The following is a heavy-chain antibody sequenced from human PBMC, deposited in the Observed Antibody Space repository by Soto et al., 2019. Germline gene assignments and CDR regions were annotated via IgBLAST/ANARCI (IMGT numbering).Heavy chain of an antibody. V-gene: IGHV3-23*01. J-gene: IGHJ4*02. Sequence: EVQLLESGGGLVQPGGSLRLSCAASGFTFSSYAMSWVRQAPGKGLEWVSAISGSGGSTYYADSVKGRFTISRDNSKNTLYRQRNSLRAEDTALYYCAKEGSAWVVAAYFYFWGQGTLVTVSS. D-gene: IGHD2-15*01. CDR2: ISGSGGST. CDR3: AKEGSAWVVAAYFYF. CDR1: GFTFSSYA.